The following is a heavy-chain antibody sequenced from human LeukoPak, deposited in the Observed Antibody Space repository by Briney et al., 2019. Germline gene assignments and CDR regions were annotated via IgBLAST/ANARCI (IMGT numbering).Heavy chain of an antibody. CDR2: IFYNEST. D-gene: IGHD3-22*01. CDR3: ARSAHYYYDSASFGVAFDV. CDR1: GGSTSSSY. V-gene: IGHV4-59*01. J-gene: IGHJ3*01. Sequence: SESLSLTCTVSGGSTSSSYSSWIWQPPGRGLEWIGNIFYNESTKYNPSLMSRATISVETSRPQFSLKLSSLTAADTAMYYCARSAHYYYDSASFGVAFDVWGQWTMVTVAS.